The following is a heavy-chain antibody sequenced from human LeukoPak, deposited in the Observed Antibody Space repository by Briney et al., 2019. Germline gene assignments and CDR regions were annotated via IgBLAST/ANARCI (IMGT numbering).Heavy chain of an antibody. Sequence: SETLSLTCNVSGGSFSGYHWSWIRQPPGKGLEWLGYIYYSGSSNYNPSLKSRVTISVDTSKNQFSLKLSSVTAADTAVYYCARVPRSYYYYYYMDVWGKGTTVTVSS. CDR1: GGSFSGYH. CDR3: ARVPRSYYYYYYMDV. V-gene: IGHV4-59*01. CDR2: IYYSGSS. J-gene: IGHJ6*03.